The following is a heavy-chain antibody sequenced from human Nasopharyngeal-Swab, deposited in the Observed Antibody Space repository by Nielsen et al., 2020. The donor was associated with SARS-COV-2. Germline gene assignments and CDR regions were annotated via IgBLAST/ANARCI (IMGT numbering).Heavy chain of an antibody. J-gene: IGHJ2*01. Sequence: GESLKISCEAPGFTFDELTMHRVRQLPGKGLEWVSLISWHCSYTYYADSVKGRFTISRDNSKNSLYLQMNGLTTEDTAFYYCVKDTDPTPLTWYFDLWGHGTLVTVTS. CDR1: GFTFDELT. V-gene: IGHV3-43*01. CDR3: VKDTDPTPLTWYFDL. CDR2: ISWHCSYT.